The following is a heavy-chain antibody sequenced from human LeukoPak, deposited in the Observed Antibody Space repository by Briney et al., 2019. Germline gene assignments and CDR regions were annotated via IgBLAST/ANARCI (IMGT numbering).Heavy chain of an antibody. J-gene: IGHJ4*02. Sequence: ASVKVSCKASGYTFTSYDINWVRQATGQGLEWMGWMNPNSGNTGYAQKFQGRVTMTRNTSISTAYTELSSLRSEDTAVYYCARVAPSSPCFDYWGQGTLVTVSS. CDR1: GYTFTSYD. D-gene: IGHD6-6*01. CDR2: MNPNSGNT. V-gene: IGHV1-8*01. CDR3: ARVAPSSPCFDY.